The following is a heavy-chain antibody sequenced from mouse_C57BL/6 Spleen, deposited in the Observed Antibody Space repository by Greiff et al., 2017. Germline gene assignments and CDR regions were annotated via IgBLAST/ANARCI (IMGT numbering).Heavy chain of an antibody. V-gene: IGHV1-50*01. CDR1: GYTFTSYW. CDR2: IDPSDSYT. Sequence: QVQLQQPGAELVKPGASVKLSCKASGYTFTSYWMQWVKQRPGQGLEWIGEIDPSDSYTNYNQKFKGKATLTVDTSSSTAYMQLSSLTSEDSAVYYCARPRCDDWGQGTTLTVSS. J-gene: IGHJ2*01. CDR3: ARPRCDD.